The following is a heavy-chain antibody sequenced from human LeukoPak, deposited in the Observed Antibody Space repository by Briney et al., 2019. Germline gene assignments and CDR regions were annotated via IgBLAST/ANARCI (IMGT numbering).Heavy chain of an antibody. CDR1: GFTFSSYG. V-gene: IGHV3-30*02. CDR3: AKDRSNYETRFFDY. D-gene: IGHD4-11*01. J-gene: IGHJ4*02. Sequence: TGGSLRLSCAASGFTFSSYGMHWVRQAPGKGLEWVAFIRYDGSNKYYADSVKGRFTISRDNSKNTLYLQMNSLRAEDTAVYYCAKDRSNYETRFFDYWGQGTLVTVSS. CDR2: IRYDGSNK.